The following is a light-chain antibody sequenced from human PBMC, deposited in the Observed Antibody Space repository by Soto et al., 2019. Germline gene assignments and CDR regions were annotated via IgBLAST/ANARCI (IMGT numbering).Light chain of an antibody. CDR3: QQYGSSPRT. Sequence: ENVLTQSPGTLSLSPGDRATLSCRASQSVSSSSLAWYQQKPGQAPRLLIYGASIRATGIPDRFSGSGSGTDFTLTISRLEPEDFAVYYCQQYGSSPRTFGQGTKVEI. CDR2: GAS. J-gene: IGKJ1*01. V-gene: IGKV3-20*01. CDR1: QSVSSSS.